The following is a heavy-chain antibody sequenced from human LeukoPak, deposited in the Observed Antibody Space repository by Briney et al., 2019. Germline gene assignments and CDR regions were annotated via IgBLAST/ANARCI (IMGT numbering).Heavy chain of an antibody. CDR1: GFTFSSYA. Sequence: GGSLRLSCAASGFTFSSYAMSWVRQALGKGLEWVSAISGSGGSTYYADSVKGRFTISRDNSKSTVYLQMNSLRVEDAAVYYCSKDLTSDFGGDLDPWGQGTLVTVSS. CDR2: ISGSGGST. CDR3: SKDLTSDFGGDLDP. V-gene: IGHV3-23*01. J-gene: IGHJ5*02. D-gene: IGHD3-10*01.